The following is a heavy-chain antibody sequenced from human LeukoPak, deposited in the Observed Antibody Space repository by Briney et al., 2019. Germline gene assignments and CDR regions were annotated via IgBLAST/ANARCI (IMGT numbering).Heavy chain of an antibody. CDR2: INPSGSST. CDR3: ARGTTLVVPVDY. D-gene: IGHD4-11*01. J-gene: IGHJ4*02. Sequence: ASVKVSCKASGYTFTSHYMHWVRQAPGQGLEWMGLINPSGSSTLYAQKFQGRVTMTRDMSTTTDYMELSSLRSEDTAVYYCARGTTLVVPVDYWGQGTLVTVSS. V-gene: IGHV1-46*01. CDR1: GYTFTSHY.